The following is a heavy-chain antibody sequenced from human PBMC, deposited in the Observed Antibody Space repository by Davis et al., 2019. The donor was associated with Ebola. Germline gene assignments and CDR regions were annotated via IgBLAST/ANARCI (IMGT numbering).Heavy chain of an antibody. CDR3: AKGGSGWPSDYSYGLGV. CDR2: VTSSGGST. V-gene: IGHV3-23*01. CDR1: GFTFGNYA. J-gene: IGHJ6*04. D-gene: IGHD6-19*01. Sequence: GGSLRLSCADSGFTFGNYAMTWARQAPGKGLEWVSAVTSSGGSTYYADSVKGRFTISRDNSKNTLYLQMNSLSGDDTAVYYCAKGGSGWPSDYSYGLGVWGKGTTVTVAS.